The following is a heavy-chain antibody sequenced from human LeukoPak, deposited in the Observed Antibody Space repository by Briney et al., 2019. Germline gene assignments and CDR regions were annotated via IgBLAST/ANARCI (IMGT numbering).Heavy chain of an antibody. CDR2: ITRSGSNI. CDR3: ATLTIYDDTDY. J-gene: IGHJ4*02. V-gene: IGHV3-48*03. CDR1: QLIFSKYG. Sequence: GGSLRLSCTGSQLIFSKYGLNWVRQSPGKGLEWISSITRSGSNIDYADSVRGRFTISRDNAKNSLFLHMNSLRVEDTAVYYCATLTIYDDTDYWGQGTLVTVSS. D-gene: IGHD3-3*01.